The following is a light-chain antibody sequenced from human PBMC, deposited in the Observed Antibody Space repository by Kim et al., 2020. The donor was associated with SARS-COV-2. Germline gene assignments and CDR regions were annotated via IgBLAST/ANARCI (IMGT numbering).Light chain of an antibody. CDR3: SAYAGTTYSA. J-gene: IGLJ1*01. CDR1: GSDVGGYEF. Sequence: GQSVTNSCTGTGSDVGGYEFDSGYQQHPGKAPKLRIYAVNKRPSGVHDRFSGSKSGNTASLTVSGRQAEDEADYYCSAYAGTTYSAFGTGTKGTVL. CDR2: AVN. V-gene: IGLV2-8*01.